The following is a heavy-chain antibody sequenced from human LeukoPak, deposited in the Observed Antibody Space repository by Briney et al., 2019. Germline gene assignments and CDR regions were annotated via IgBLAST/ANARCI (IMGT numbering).Heavy chain of an antibody. J-gene: IGHJ4*02. CDR1: GGSISDYY. D-gene: IGHD5-18*01. V-gene: IGHV4-4*07. CDR3: ATSSDTASAY. CDR2: IHFSGTT. Sequence: SEALSLTCTVSGGSISDYYWSWVRQPAGKGLEWIGRIHFSGTTYYNPSLKSRFTISIDTSKNQFSLKLSSVTAADTAVYYCATSSDTASAYWGQGTLVTVFS.